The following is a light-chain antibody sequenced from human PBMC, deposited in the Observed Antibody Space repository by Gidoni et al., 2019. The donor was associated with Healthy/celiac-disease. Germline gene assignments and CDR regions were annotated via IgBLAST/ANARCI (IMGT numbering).Light chain of an antibody. Sequence: EIVMTQSPATLSVSPGERATLPCRASQSVSSNLAWYQQKPGQAPRLLIFGASTRATGIPARFRGSGSGTEFTLTISSLQSEDVAVYYCQQYNNWPPSITFGQGTRLEIK. CDR3: QQYNNWPPSIT. V-gene: IGKV3-15*01. CDR2: GAS. J-gene: IGKJ5*01. CDR1: QSVSSN.